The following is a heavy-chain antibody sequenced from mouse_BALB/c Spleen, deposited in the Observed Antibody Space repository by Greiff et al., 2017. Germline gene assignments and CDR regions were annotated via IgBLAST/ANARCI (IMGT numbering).Heavy chain of an antibody. CDR1: GYSFTSYW. CDR2: IYPGNSDT. CDR3: TNPSLWDVDY. J-gene: IGHJ2*01. Sequence: VQLKQSGPELVKPGASVKMSCKASGYSFTSYWMHWVKQRPGQGLEWIGAIYPGNSDTSYNQKFKGKAKLTAVTSASTAYMELSSLTNEDSAVYYCTNPSLWDVDYWGQGTTLTVSS. D-gene: IGHD4-1*01. V-gene: IGHV1-5*01.